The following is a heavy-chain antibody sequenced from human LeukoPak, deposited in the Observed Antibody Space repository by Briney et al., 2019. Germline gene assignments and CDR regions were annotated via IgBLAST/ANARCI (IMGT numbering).Heavy chain of an antibody. CDR1: GYTFTSYG. V-gene: IGHV1-18*01. CDR2: ISAYNGNT. J-gene: IGHJ6*02. Sequence: ASVKVSCKASGYTFTSYGISWARQAPGQGLEWMGWISAYNGNTNYAQKLQGRVTMTTDTSTSTAYMELRSLRSDDTAVYYCARATIVVVTHINSYGMDVWGQGTTVTVSS. D-gene: IGHD3-22*01. CDR3: ARATIVVVTHINSYGMDV.